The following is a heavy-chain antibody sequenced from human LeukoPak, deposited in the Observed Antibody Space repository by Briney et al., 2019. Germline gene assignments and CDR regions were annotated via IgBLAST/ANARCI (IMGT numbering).Heavy chain of an antibody. CDR3: ARSPFGAHSSYFDY. CDR2: ISDSGDTT. CDR1: GFTFSSHA. J-gene: IGHJ4*02. Sequence: GGSLRLSCAASGFTFSSHAMSWVRQAPGKGLERVSGISDSGDTTYHADSVKGRFTISRDNSKNTLYLQMSSLRAEDTAVYYCARSPFGAHSSYFDYWGQGTLVTVSP. D-gene: IGHD2/OR15-2a*01. V-gene: IGHV3-23*01.